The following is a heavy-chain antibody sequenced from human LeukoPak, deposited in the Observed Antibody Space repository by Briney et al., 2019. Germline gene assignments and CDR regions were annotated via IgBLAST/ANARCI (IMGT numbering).Heavy chain of an antibody. CDR3: AKARDDFWSGYYITVERSNFDY. V-gene: IGHV3-30*02. D-gene: IGHD3-3*01. J-gene: IGHJ4*02. Sequence: GGSLRLSCAASGFTFSSYGMHWVRQAPGKGLEWVAFIRYDGSNKYYADSVKGRFTISRDNSKNTLYLQMNSLRAEDTAVYYCAKARDDFWSGYYITVERSNFDYWGQGTLVTVSS. CDR1: GFTFSSYG. CDR2: IRYDGSNK.